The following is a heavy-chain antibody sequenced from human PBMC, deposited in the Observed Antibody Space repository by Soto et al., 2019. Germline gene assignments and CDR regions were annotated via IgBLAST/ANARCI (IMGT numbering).Heavy chain of an antibody. CDR1: GFTFSSYG. D-gene: IGHD3-22*01. V-gene: IGHV3-30*18. CDR2: ISYDGSNK. Sequence: PGGSLRLSCAASGFTFSSYGMHWVRQAPGKGLEWVAVISYDGSNKYYADSVKGRFTISRDNSKNTLYLQMNSLRAEDTAVHYCAKALYYYDSSGPNAFDIWGQGTMVT. CDR3: AKALYYYDSSGPNAFDI. J-gene: IGHJ3*02.